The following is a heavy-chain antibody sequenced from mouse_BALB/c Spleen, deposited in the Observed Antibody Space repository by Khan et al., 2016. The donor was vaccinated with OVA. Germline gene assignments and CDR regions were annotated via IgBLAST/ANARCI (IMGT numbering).Heavy chain of an antibody. CDR1: GYTFTSYW. D-gene: IGHD2-4*01. V-gene: IGHV1S81*02. J-gene: IGHJ3*01. Sequence: QVQLQQPGAELVKPGASVKLSCKASGYTFTSYWMHWVKKRPGQGLEWIGEINPSNGRTNYNEKFKSKATLTVDKSSNTAYMQLSSLTSEDSAVYYCARSTMITTEFAYWGQGTLVTVSA. CDR3: ARSTMITTEFAY. CDR2: INPSNGRT.